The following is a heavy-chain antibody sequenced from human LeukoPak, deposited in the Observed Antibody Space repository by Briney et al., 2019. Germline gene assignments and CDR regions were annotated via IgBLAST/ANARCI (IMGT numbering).Heavy chain of an antibody. CDR2: IGADSGDTHGDT. Sequence: ASVKVSCKASGYRLRDHGISWVRQAPGQGLEWMGWIGADSGDTHGDTHYAEKLQGRVTMTTDTSTDTAYMDLRSLTSDDTAVYYCARGSSPYNWYFDLWGRGTLVTVSS. CDR3: ARGSSPYNWYFDL. D-gene: IGHD4-11*01. J-gene: IGHJ2*01. CDR1: GYRLRDHG. V-gene: IGHV1-18*01.